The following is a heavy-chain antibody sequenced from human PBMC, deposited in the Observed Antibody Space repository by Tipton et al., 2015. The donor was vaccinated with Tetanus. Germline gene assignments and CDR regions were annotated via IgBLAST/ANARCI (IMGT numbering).Heavy chain of an antibody. Sequence: TLSLTCTVSGASISSSYWSWIRQPPGKGLEWIGSIYYNGGTNSNPSLKSRLAISVDTSRNQFSLRLTSVTAADTAVYYCARYGKGYCSGGDCYADGLDIWGQGTMVTVSS. J-gene: IGHJ3*02. V-gene: IGHV4-59*01. CDR3: ARYGKGYCSGGDCYADGLDI. CDR1: GASISSSY. CDR2: IYYNGGT. D-gene: IGHD2-15*01.